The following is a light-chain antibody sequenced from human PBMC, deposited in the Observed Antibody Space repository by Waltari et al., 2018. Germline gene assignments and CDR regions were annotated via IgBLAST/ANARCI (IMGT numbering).Light chain of an antibody. J-gene: IGKJ1*01. Sequence: EIVLTQSPGTLSLSPGERATLSCRTCQSLSRPLAWYQQKPGQAPRLLIYDASRRATGIPDRFIGSGSGTDFSLTISRLEPEDFAVYYCQHYVTLPATFGQGTRVELK. CDR2: DAS. CDR3: QHYVTLPAT. V-gene: IGKV3-20*01. CDR1: QSLSRP.